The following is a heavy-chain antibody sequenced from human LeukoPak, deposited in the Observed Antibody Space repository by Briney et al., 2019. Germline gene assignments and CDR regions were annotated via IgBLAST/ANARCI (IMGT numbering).Heavy chain of an antibody. CDR2: INPNSGDT. D-gene: IGHD4-17*01. J-gene: IGHJ4*02. CDR1: GYTFTDYY. Sequence: ASVKVSCKASGYTFTDYYIHWVRQAPGEGLEWMGWINPNSGDTKYAQKFQGRVTMTRDTSITTAFMELSRLRSDDTAVFYCARDARTTALYWGQGTLVTVSS. CDR3: ARDARTTALY. V-gene: IGHV1-2*02.